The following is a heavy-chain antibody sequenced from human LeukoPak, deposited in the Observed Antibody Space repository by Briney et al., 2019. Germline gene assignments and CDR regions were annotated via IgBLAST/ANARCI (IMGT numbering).Heavy chain of an antibody. V-gene: IGHV3-66*01. CDR1: GFTVSSKY. CDR2: IYSDSST. D-gene: IGHD2-8*02. Sequence: GGSLRLSCAASGFTVSSKYMSWVRQAPGKGLEWVSVIYSDSSTYYAGSVKGRFTISRDNSKNTLYLQMNSLRAEDTGVYYCARVQGSGLFRCYWGQGTLVTVSS. J-gene: IGHJ4*02. CDR3: ARVQGSGLFRCY.